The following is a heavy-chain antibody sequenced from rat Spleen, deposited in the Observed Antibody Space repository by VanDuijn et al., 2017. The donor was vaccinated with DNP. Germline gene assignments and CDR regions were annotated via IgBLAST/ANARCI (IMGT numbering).Heavy chain of an antibody. J-gene: IGHJ2*01. CDR2: INYSGYT. V-gene: IGHV3-1*01. CDR1: GFSITSNY. CDR3: ARWGDYFDY. Sequence: EVQLQESGPGLVKPSQSLSLTCSVTGFSITSNYWGWIRKLPGNKMEWIGYINYSGYTGYNPSLKSRISITRDTSKNQFFLQLNSVTTEDTATYYCARWGDYFDYWGQGVMVTVSS.